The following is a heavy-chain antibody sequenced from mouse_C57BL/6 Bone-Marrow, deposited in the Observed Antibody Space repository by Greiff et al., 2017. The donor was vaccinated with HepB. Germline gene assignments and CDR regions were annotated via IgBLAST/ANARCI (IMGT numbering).Heavy chain of an antibody. J-gene: IGHJ4*01. CDR2: IDPEDGET. CDR3: ARRGLRAAMDY. Sequence: EVKLVESGAELVKPGASVKFSCTASGFNIKDYYMHWVKQRTEQGLEWIGRIDPEDGETKYAAKFQGKATITADTSSNTAYLQLSSLTSEDTAVYYCARRGLRAAMDYWGQGTSVTVSS. CDR1: GFNIKDYY. V-gene: IGHV14-2*01. D-gene: IGHD1-1*01.